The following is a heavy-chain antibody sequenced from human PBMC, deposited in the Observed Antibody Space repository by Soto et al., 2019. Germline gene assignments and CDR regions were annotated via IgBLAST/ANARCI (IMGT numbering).Heavy chain of an antibody. Sequence: GGSLRLSCAASGFTFSSYGMHWVRQAPGKGLEWVAVISYDGSNKYYADSVKGRFTISRDNSKNTLYLQMNSLRAEDTAVYYCAKDRYCSSNSCYYGMDVWGQGTTVTVSS. V-gene: IGHV3-30*18. D-gene: IGHD2-2*01. CDR2: ISYDGSNK. CDR3: AKDRYCSSNSCYYGMDV. J-gene: IGHJ6*02. CDR1: GFTFSSYG.